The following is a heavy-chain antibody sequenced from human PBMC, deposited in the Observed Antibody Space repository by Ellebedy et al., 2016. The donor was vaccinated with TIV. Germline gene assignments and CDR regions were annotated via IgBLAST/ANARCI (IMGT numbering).Heavy chain of an antibody. CDR2: IKLDGSEQ. Sequence: PGGSLRLSCAAPGFTFSNYWMTWVRKAPGKGLEGVANIKLDGSEQYYLDSVKCRFPFSRDNTKDSQYLQMNTLKAKDTAVYYCSRDAASVSHVLEFDYWGPGTLVTVSS. CDR3: SRDAASVSHVLEFDY. CDR1: GFTFSNYW. V-gene: IGHV3-7*01. D-gene: IGHD1-26*01. J-gene: IGHJ4*02.